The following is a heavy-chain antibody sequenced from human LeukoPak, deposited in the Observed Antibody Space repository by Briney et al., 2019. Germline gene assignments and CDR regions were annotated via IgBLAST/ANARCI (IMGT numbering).Heavy chain of an antibody. CDR2: ISYDGSNK. V-gene: IGHV3-30*18. CDR3: AKDGSSDAFDI. CDR1: GFTFSSYG. Sequence: GGSLRLSCAASGFTFSSYGMHWVRQAPGKGLEWVAVISYDGSNKYYADSVKGRFTISRDNSKHSLYLQMNSLRAEDTAVYYCAKDGSSDAFDIWGQGTMVTVSS. J-gene: IGHJ3*02.